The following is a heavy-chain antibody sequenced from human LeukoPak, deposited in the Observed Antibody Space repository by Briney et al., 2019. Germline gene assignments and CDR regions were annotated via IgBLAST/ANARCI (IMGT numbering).Heavy chain of an antibody. CDR1: GGTFSSYA. Sequence: SVTVSCKASGGTFSSYAISWVRQAPGQGLEWMGGIIPIFGTANYAQKFQGRVTITTDESTSTAYMELSSLRSEDTAVYYCARDRGFRKQRLPGPLDYWGQGTLVTVSS. V-gene: IGHV1-69*05. CDR3: ARDRGFRKQRLPGPLDY. D-gene: IGHD6-25*01. CDR2: IIPIFGTA. J-gene: IGHJ4*02.